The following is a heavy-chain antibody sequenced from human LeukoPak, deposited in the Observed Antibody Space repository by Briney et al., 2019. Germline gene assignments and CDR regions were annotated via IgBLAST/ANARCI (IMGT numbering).Heavy chain of an antibody. D-gene: IGHD3-22*01. CDR3: ARVHYGYYDSSGSPYFQH. J-gene: IGHJ1*01. Sequence: GASVKVSCKASGDTFTSDGISWVRQAPGQGLEWMGWISAYNGNTNYAQKLQGRVTMTTDTSTSTAYMELRSLRSDDTAVYYCARVHYGYYDSSGSPYFQHWGQGTLVTVSS. V-gene: IGHV1-18*01. CDR1: GDTFTSDG. CDR2: ISAYNGNT.